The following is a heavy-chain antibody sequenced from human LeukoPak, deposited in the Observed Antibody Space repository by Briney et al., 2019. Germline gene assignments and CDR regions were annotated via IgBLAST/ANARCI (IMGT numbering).Heavy chain of an antibody. D-gene: IGHD1-26*01. V-gene: IGHV3-7*01. CDR2: IKQDGSEK. Sequence: PGGSLRLSCAASGFTFSSYWMSWVRQAPGKGLEWVANIKQDGSEKYYVDSVKGRFTISRDNAKNSLYLQMNSLRAEDTAVYYCAKEGVGASFGYWGQGTLVTVSS. CDR1: GFTFSSYW. CDR3: AKEGVGASFGY. J-gene: IGHJ4*02.